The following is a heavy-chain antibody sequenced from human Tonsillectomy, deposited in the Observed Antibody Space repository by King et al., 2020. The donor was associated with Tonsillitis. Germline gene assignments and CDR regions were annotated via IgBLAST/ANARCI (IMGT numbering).Heavy chain of an antibody. D-gene: IGHD6-19*01. J-gene: IGHJ4*02. V-gene: IGHV3-30*18. Sequence: VQLVESGGGVVQPGRSLRLSCAASGFTFSNYGMHWVRQAPGKGLEWVALISYDGSNKYYADSVKGRFTISRDNSKNTLYLQMNSLKAEDTAVYYCAKDRAVADVSFDYWGQGTLVTVSS. CDR1: GFTFSNYG. CDR2: ISYDGSNK. CDR3: AKDRAVADVSFDY.